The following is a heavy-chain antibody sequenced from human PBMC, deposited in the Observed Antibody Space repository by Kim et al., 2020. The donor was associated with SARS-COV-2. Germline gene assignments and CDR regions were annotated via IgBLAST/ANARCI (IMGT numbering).Heavy chain of an antibody. J-gene: IGHJ4*02. CDR3: VKGGSSGWYSDY. Sequence: YHADSVKSRFTISRDNSKTTLYLQMSSLRAEDTAVYYCVKGGSSGWYSDYWGQGTLVTVSS. D-gene: IGHD6-19*01. V-gene: IGHV3-64D*06.